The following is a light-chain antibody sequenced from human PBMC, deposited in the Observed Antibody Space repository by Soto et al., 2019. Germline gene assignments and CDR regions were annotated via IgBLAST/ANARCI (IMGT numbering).Light chain of an antibody. CDR2: EVS. CDR1: SSDVGGYNY. Sequence: QSALTQPPSASGSPGQSVTISCTGTSSDVGGYNYVSWYQQHPGKAPKLIISEVSKRPSGVPDRFSGSKSGNTASLTVSGLQVEDGADNNSTPHAGSNNYVFGPGTKVTVL. CDR3: TPHAGSNNYV. V-gene: IGLV2-8*01. J-gene: IGLJ1*01.